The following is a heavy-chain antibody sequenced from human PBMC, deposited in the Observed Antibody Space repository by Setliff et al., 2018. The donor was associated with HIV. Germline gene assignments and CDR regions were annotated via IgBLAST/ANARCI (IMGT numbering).Heavy chain of an antibody. V-gene: IGHV3-48*03. CDR2: ISSSGATR. CDR3: ARDPGAQSGSGIGRRTVFVNALDI. Sequence: PGGSLRFSCAASGFTFSSYEMNWVRQAPGRGLEWVSYISSSGATRHYAESFKGRFTTSRDNSKNSLSLQINNLRVEDTAIYYCARDPGAQSGSGIGRRTVFVNALDIWGRGTMVTVSS. J-gene: IGHJ3*02. CDR1: GFTFSSYE. D-gene: IGHD3-10*01.